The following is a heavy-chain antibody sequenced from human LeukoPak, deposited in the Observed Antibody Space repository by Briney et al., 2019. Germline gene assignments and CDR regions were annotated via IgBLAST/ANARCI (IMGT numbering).Heavy chain of an antibody. J-gene: IGHJ4*02. CDR3: ARISGYYDILTGYYTSLYYFDY. Sequence: VASVNVSCKASGYTFTGYYMHGVRQAPGQGLDWMGWINPNSGGTNYAQMSQGRVTMPRDTSISTAYMELSRLRSDDTAVYYCARISGYYDILTGYYTSLYYFDYWGQGTLVTVSS. CDR1: GYTFTGYY. D-gene: IGHD3-9*01. V-gene: IGHV1-2*02. CDR2: INPNSGGT.